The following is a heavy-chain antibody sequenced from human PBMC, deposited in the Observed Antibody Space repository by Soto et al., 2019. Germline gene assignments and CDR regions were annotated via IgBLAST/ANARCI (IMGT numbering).Heavy chain of an antibody. D-gene: IGHD1-7*01. J-gene: IGHJ4*02. V-gene: IGHV3-33*01. Sequence: QVQLVESGGGVVQPGTSLRLSCAASGFTISTHGMHWFRQAPGKGLEWVANIWYDGSNRFYADSVKGRFTISKDNSKNTLYLQMSSLRAEDTAVYYCAAATTWNFHFHYWGQGTQVTVSS. CDR3: AAATTWNFHFHY. CDR2: IWYDGSNR. CDR1: GFTISTHG.